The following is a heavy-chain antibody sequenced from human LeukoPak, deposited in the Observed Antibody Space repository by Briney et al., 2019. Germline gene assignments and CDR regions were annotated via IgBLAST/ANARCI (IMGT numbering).Heavy chain of an antibody. CDR1: GFSFSRYW. CDR3: ARGYYYDSSGYPYYFDY. J-gene: IGHJ4*02. CDR2: ISYDGSNK. V-gene: IGHV3-30-3*01. D-gene: IGHD3-22*01. Sequence: GGSLRLSCTASGFSFSRYWLSWVRQAPGKGLEWVAVISYDGSNKYYADSMKGRFTISRDNSKNTLYLQMNSLRAEDTAVYYCARGYYYDSSGYPYYFDYWGQGTLVTVSS.